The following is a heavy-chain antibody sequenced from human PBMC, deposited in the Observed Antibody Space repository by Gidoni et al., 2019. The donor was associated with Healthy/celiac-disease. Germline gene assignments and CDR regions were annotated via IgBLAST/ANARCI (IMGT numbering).Heavy chain of an antibody. J-gene: IGHJ3*02. Sequence: EVQLVESGGGLVKPGRSLRLSCTASGFTFGDSAMSWFRQAPGKGLEWVGFIRSKAYGGTTEYAASVKGRFTISRDDSKSIAYLQMNSLKTEDTAVYYCTRVRFGGWVHPDAFDIWGQGTMVTVSS. D-gene: IGHD6-19*01. CDR2: IRSKAYGGTT. CDR1: GFTFGDSA. CDR3: TRVRFGGWVHPDAFDI. V-gene: IGHV3-49*05.